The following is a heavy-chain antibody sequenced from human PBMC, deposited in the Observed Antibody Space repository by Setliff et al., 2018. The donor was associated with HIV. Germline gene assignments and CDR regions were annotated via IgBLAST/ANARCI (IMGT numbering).Heavy chain of an antibody. V-gene: IGHV1-46*01. D-gene: IGHD3-10*01. J-gene: IGHJ4*02. CDR1: GYTFTNYY. CDR3: ARETQTGSGSYLV. CDR2: INCKNGDT. Sequence: ASVKVSCKTSGYTFTNYYVNWVRQAPGQGLEWMGIINCKNGDTSYPQKLQGRVTVTSDTSTSTVYMDLSGLRPEDTAVYYCARETQTGSGSYLVWGQGALVTVSS.